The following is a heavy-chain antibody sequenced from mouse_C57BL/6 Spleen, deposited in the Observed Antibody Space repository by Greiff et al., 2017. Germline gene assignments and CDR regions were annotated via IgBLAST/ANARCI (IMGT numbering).Heavy chain of an antibody. J-gene: IGHJ4*01. D-gene: IGHD1-1*01. V-gene: IGHV1-26*01. CDR3: ARVAIYYYGSSYGYAMDY. Sequence: VQLQQSGPELVKPGASVKISCKASGYTFTDYYMNWVKQSHGKSLEWIGDINPNNGGTSYNQKFKGKATLTVDKSSSTAYMELRSLTSEDSAVYYCARVAIYYYGSSYGYAMDYWGQGTSVTVSS. CDR2: INPNNGGT. CDR1: GYTFTDYY.